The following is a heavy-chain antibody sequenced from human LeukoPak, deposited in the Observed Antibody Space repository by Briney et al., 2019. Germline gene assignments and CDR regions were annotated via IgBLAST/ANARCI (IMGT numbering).Heavy chain of an antibody. J-gene: IGHJ4*02. CDR1: GGSISSYY. D-gene: IGHD2-2*01. V-gene: IGHV4-59*01. Sequence: SETLSLTCTASGGSISSYYWSWIRQPPGKGLEWIGNIYYSGSTNYNPSLKSRVTISVDTSKNQFSLKLSSVTAADTAVYYCARVRCTSTGPYPNYFDYWGQGTLVTVSS. CDR3: ARVRCTSTGPYPNYFDY. CDR2: IYYSGST.